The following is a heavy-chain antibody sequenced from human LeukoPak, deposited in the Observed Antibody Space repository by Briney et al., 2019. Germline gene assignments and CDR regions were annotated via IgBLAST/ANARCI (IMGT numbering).Heavy chain of an antibody. CDR1: GFTFSSYS. Sequence: GGSLRLSCAASGFTFSSYSMNWVRQAPGKGLEWVSYISSSSSTIYYADSVKGRFTISRDNAKNSLYLQMNSLRAEDTAVYYCARVGSSSSGDYWGQGTLVTVSS. CDR3: ARVGSSSSGDY. V-gene: IGHV3-48*01. CDR2: ISSSSSTI. J-gene: IGHJ4*02. D-gene: IGHD6-6*01.